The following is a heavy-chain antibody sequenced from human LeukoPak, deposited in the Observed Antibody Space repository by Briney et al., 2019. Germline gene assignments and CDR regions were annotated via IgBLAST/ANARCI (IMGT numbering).Heavy chain of an antibody. CDR1: GYTFTSYG. J-gene: IGHJ4*02. CDR2: ITANNGNT. CDR3: ASHYGDYPGGYFDY. Sequence: ASVKVSCKASGYTFTSYGFTWVRQAPGQGLEWMGWITANNGNTNYVQKLQGRVTMTTDTSTSTAYMELRSLRSDDTAVYYCASHYGDYPGGYFDYWGQGTLVTVSS. V-gene: IGHV1-18*01. D-gene: IGHD4-17*01.